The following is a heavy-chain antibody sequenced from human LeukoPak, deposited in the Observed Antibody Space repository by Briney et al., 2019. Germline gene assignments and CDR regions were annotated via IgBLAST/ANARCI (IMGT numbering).Heavy chain of an antibody. J-gene: IGHJ4*02. D-gene: IGHD3-16*02. Sequence: GGSLRLSCAASGFTFSSYGMSWVRHAPGKGLEWVSAISGSGGSTYYADSVKGRFTISRDNSKNTLYLQMNSLRAEDTAVYYCARAYNTYYDYVWGSYRENYFDYWGQGTLVTVSS. V-gene: IGHV3-23*01. CDR2: ISGSGGST. CDR3: ARAYNTYYDYVWGSYRENYFDY. CDR1: GFTFSSYG.